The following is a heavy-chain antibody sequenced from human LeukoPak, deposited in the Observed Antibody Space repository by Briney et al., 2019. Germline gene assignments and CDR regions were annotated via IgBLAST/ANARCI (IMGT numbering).Heavy chain of an antibody. CDR2: ISSSSSYI. Sequence: GGSLRLSCAASGFTFSSYSMNWVRQAPGKGLEWVSSISSSSSYIYYADSVKGRFTISKDNAKNSLYLQMNSLRAEDTALYYCAKDGAHDYYDSSGSRPFDYWGQGTLVTVSS. CDR3: AKDGAHDYYDSSGSRPFDY. V-gene: IGHV3-21*04. D-gene: IGHD3-22*01. CDR1: GFTFSSYS. J-gene: IGHJ4*02.